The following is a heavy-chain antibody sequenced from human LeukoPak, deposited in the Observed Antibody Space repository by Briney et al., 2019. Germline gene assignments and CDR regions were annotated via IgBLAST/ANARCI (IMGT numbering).Heavy chain of an antibody. CDR2: ISGSGGST. D-gene: IGHD2-2*01. V-gene: IGHV3-23*01. J-gene: IGHJ4*02. CDR1: GLPFNSYA. Sequence: GGSLRLPCAPSGLPFNSYAVSWVRHARGEGREWVSAISGSGGSTYHAGSVKGRFTISRDNSKNTLYLQMNSLRAEDTALYYCARRFCSSTSCYAGFDQWGQGTLVTVSS. CDR3: ARRFCSSTSCYAGFDQ.